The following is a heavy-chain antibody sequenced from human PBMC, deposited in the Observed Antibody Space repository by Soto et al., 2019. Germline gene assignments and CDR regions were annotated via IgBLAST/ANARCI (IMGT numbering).Heavy chain of an antibody. V-gene: IGHV4-59*08. Sequence: QVQLQESGPGLVKPSETLSLTCTVSGGSISSYYWSWIRQPPGKGLEWIGYIYYSGSTNYNPSLKSRVTISVDTSKNQFSLKLSSVTAADTAVYYCARHVRSARYGMDVWGQGTTVTVSS. CDR3: ARHVRSARYGMDV. CDR2: IYYSGST. CDR1: GGSISSYY. J-gene: IGHJ6*02. D-gene: IGHD6-19*01.